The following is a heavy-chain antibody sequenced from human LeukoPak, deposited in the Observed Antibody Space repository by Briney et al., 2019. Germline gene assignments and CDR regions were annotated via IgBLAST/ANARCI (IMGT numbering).Heavy chain of an antibody. J-gene: IGHJ4*02. CDR3: ARGEFGYGHD. CDR1: GFTFSSYS. D-gene: IGHD5-18*01. V-gene: IGHV3-21*01. Sequence: GGSLRLSCAASGFTFSSYSMNWVRQAPGKGLEWVSSISSSSSYIYYADSVKGRFTISRDNAKNSLYLQMNSLRAEDTAMYYCARGEFGYGHDWGPGTLVTVSS. CDR2: ISSSSSYI.